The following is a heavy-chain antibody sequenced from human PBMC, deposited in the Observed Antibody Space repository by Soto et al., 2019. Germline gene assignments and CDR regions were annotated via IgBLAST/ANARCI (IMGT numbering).Heavy chain of an antibody. Sequence: TGGSLRLSCAASGFTFSSYAMSWVRQAPGKGLEWVSAISGSGGSTYYADSVKGRFTISRDNSKNTLYLQMNSLRAEDTAVYYCAKASPKGYSSGRIYFDYWGQGTLVTVSS. V-gene: IGHV3-23*01. CDR3: AKASPKGYSSGRIYFDY. D-gene: IGHD3-22*01. CDR2: ISGSGGST. J-gene: IGHJ4*02. CDR1: GFTFSSYA.